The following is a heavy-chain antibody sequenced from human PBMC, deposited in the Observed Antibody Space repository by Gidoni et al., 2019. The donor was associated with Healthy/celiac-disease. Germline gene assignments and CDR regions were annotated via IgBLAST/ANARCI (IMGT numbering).Heavy chain of an antibody. CDR1: GFTFSSYA. Sequence: QVQLVEPGGGVFQSARSLRLSCAASGFTFSSYALHWVRQAPGKGLEWVAVISYDGSNKYYADSVKGRFTISRDNSKNTLYLQMNSLRAEDTAVYYCARVHYWGQGTLVTVSS. V-gene: IGHV3-30-3*01. J-gene: IGHJ4*02. CDR3: ARVHY. CDR2: ISYDGSNK.